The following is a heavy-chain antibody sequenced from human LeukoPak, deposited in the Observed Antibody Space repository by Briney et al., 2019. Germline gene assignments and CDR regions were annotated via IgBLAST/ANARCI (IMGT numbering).Heavy chain of an antibody. J-gene: IGHJ3*02. Sequence: PSETLSLTCTVSGGSINSHYWSWIRQPPGTGLEWIGYISYTGGETNYNPSLKSRLTISVDTSKNQFSLMLTSVTAADTAVYYCARQPGGTAAFDIWAQGTMVTVSS. CDR1: GGSINSHY. CDR2: ISYTGGET. D-gene: IGHD1-14*01. CDR3: ARQPGGTAAFDI. V-gene: IGHV4-59*08.